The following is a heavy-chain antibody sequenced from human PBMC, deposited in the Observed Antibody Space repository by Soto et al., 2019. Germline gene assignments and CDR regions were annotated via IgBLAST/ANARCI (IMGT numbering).Heavy chain of an antibody. J-gene: IGHJ6*03. Sequence: EVQLVESGGDLVQPGGSLRLSCAASGFMFSSYCMSWVRRLQGQGRYWGANIKQDGRERNYVDPVKGRFTISRDNAKNSLYLQMDSLRAEDTAVYYCVRVPSTRDIWSYGVGGRYYYYDMDVWGKGTTVTVSS. CDR3: VRVPSTRDIWSYGVGGRYYYYDMDV. CDR1: GFMFSSYC. V-gene: IGHV3-7*04. D-gene: IGHD1-7*01. CDR2: IKQDGRER.